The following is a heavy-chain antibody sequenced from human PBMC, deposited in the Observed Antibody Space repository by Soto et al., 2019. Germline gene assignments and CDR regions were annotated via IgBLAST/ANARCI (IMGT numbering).Heavy chain of an antibody. CDR2: ISGSGGST. CDR1: GFTFSSYA. Sequence: GSLRLSCAASGFTFSSYAMNWVRQAPGKGLEWVSAISGSGGSTYYADSVTGRFTISRDNSKSTLYLQMNSLRAEDTAVYYCAKGRCSGGSCYSSDYWGQGTLVTVSS. D-gene: IGHD2-15*01. CDR3: AKGRCSGGSCYSSDY. V-gene: IGHV3-23*01. J-gene: IGHJ4*02.